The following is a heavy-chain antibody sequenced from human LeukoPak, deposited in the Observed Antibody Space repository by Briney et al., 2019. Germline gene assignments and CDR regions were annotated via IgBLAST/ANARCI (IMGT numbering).Heavy chain of an antibody. CDR3: ADSREWDQGPLDY. D-gene: IGHD1-26*01. CDR2: INPNSGGT. J-gene: IGHJ4*02. Sequence: ASVKVSCKASGYTFTGYYMHWVRQAPGQGLEWMGWINPNSGGTNYAQKFQGRVTITADKSTSTAYMELSSLRSEDTAVYYCADSREWDQGPLDYWGQGTLVTVSS. V-gene: IGHV1-2*02. CDR1: GYTFTGYY.